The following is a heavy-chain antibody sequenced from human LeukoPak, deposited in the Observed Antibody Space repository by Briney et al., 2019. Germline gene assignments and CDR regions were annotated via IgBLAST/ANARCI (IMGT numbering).Heavy chain of an antibody. Sequence: PGGSLRLSCEAAGFTASSSYMNWVRQAPGKGLEWVSVIFSGGSTYYAESVRGRFTISRGNSQNTLYLQMNSLRAEDTAVYYCARDSGHSSGWYSPRVNAFDIWGQGTMVTVSS. J-gene: IGHJ3*02. CDR1: GFTASSSY. V-gene: IGHV3-53*01. CDR3: ARDSGHSSGWYSPRVNAFDI. D-gene: IGHD6-19*01. CDR2: IFSGGST.